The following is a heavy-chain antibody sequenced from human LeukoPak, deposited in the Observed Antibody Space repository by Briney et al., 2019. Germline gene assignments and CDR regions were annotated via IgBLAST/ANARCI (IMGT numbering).Heavy chain of an antibody. CDR1: GGSISSDY. CDR3: ASDSDSREYFQH. V-gene: IGHV4-59*01. CDR2: IYYIGST. D-gene: IGHD2-15*01. J-gene: IGHJ1*01. Sequence: SETLSLTCTVSGGSISSDYWSWIRQPPGKGLEWMGFIYYIGSTNYNPSLKSRVTISVDTSKNPCSLKLTSVPAAATAVYYCASDSDSREYFQHWGQGTLVTVSS.